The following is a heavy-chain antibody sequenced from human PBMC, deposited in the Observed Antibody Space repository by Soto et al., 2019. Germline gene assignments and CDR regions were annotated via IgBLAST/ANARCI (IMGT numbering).Heavy chain of an antibody. D-gene: IGHD3-22*01. J-gene: IGHJ3*02. CDR1: GFSLSTTGVG. CDR3: AHRRHPYYDSSGFGAFDI. V-gene: IGHV2-5*02. CDR2: IYWDDDK. Sequence: QITLKESGPTLVKPTQTLTLTCIFSGFSLSTTGVGVGWIRQPPGKALEWLGIIYWDDDKRYSPSPKSRLTIPKDTSKNPVVLTMTTMDPVDTATYYCAHRRHPYYDSSGFGAFDIWGQGTMVTVSS.